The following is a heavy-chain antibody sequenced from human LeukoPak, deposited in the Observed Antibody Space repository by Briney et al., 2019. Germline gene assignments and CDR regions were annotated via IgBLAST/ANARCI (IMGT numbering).Heavy chain of an antibody. D-gene: IGHD5-24*01. CDR1: GGSISSYY. CDR3: ARERRWLQFGGNWFDP. Sequence: PSETLSLTCTVSGGSISSYYWSWIRQPAGKGLEWIGRIYTSGSTNYNPSLKSRVTMSVDTSKNQFSLKLSSVTAADTAVYYCARERRWLQFGGNWFDPWGQGTLVTVSS. CDR2: IYTSGST. J-gene: IGHJ5*02. V-gene: IGHV4-4*07.